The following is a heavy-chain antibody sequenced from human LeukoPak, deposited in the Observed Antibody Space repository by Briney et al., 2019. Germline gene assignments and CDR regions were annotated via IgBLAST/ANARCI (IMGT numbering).Heavy chain of an antibody. Sequence: KTSETLSLTCTVSGGSIRSGDYYWSWIRQPPGKGLEWIGYIYDSGSTYYNPSLKSRITISVDTSENRFSLKLSSVTATDTAVYYCARDCSGGSCYGAFDIWGQGTMVTVSS. V-gene: IGHV4-30-4*01. CDR2: IYDSGST. J-gene: IGHJ3*02. CDR3: ARDCSGGSCYGAFDI. D-gene: IGHD2-15*01. CDR1: GGSIRSGDYY.